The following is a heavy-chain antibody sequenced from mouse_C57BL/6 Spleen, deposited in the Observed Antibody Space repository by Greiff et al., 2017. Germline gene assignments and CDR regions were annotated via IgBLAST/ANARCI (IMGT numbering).Heavy chain of an antibody. CDR2: IDPSDSYT. D-gene: IGHD3-3*01. Sequence: VQLQQPGAELVMPGASVKLSCKASGYTFTSYWMHWVKQRPGQGLEWIGEIDPSDSYTNYNQKFKGKSTLTVDKSSSTAYMQLSSLTSEDSAVYYCARQGRRYFDYWGQGTTLTVSS. V-gene: IGHV1-69*01. J-gene: IGHJ2*01. CDR3: ARQGRRYFDY. CDR1: GYTFTSYW.